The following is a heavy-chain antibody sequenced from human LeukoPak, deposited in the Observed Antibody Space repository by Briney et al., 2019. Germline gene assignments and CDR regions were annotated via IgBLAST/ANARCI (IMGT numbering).Heavy chain of an antibody. CDR2: IWCDGNNK. J-gene: IGHJ3*02. CDR3: ARDGLASIGLDM. D-gene: IGHD6-13*01. CDR1: GFTLSGYG. Sequence: GGSLRLSCAASGFTLSGYGMHWVRQAPGKGLEWVAVIWCDGNNKYYVDSVKGRFTISRDTSKNTLYLQMNSLRGEDTAIYYCARDGLASIGLDMWGQGTVVTVSS. V-gene: IGHV3-33*01.